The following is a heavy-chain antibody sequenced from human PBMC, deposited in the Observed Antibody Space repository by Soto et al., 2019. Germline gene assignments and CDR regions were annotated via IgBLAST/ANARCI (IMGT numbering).Heavy chain of an antibody. D-gene: IGHD4-4*01. Sequence: SETLSLTCAVSGYSISSGYYWGWIRQPPGKGLEWIGSIYHSGSTYYNPSLKSRVTISVDTSKNQFSLKLSSVTAADTAVCYCAREATVDLGWFDPWGQGTLVTVSS. J-gene: IGHJ5*02. CDR2: IYHSGST. CDR1: GYSISSGYY. V-gene: IGHV4-38-2*02. CDR3: AREATVDLGWFDP.